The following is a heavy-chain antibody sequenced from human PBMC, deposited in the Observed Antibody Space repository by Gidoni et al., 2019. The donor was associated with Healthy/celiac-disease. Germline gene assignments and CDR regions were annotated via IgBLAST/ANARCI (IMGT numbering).Heavy chain of an antibody. CDR2: IYHSGST. CDR1: GYSISSGYY. J-gene: IGHJ6*02. Sequence: QVQLQESGPGLVKPSETLSLTCTVSGYSISSGYYWGWLRQPPGKGLEWIGSIYHSGSTYYNPSLKSRVTISVDTSKNQFSLKLSSVTAADTAVYYCARDCSSTSCYKGGYYYYYGMDVWGQGTTVTVSS. V-gene: IGHV4-38-2*02. D-gene: IGHD2-2*02. CDR3: ARDCSSTSCYKGGYYYYYGMDV.